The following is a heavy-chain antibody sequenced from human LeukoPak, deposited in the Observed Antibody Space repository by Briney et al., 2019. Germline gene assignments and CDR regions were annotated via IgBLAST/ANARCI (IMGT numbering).Heavy chain of an antibody. Sequence: PGGSLRLSCAASGFTFSSYWMSWVRQAPGKGLEWVANIKQDESEKYYVDSVKGRFTISRDNAKNSLYLQMNSLRAEDTAVYYCARASSGRYEWNVNSYYFDYWGQGTLVTVSS. J-gene: IGHJ4*02. V-gene: IGHV3-7*01. CDR1: GFTFSSYW. CDR2: IKQDESEK. CDR3: ARASSGRYEWNVNSYYFDY. D-gene: IGHD6-19*01.